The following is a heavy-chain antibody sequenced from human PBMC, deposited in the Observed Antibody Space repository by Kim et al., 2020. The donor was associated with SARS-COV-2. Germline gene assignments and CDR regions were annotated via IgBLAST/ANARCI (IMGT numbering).Heavy chain of an antibody. Sequence: WGSLRLSCAASGFTFSSYWMSWVRQAPGKGPVCVSLIKSDGTYTSYADSVKGRFTISRDNAKNAVYLQMNSLRADDTAVYYCARESRHSMDVWGQGTTVTVSS. CDR2: IKSDGTYT. J-gene: IGHJ6*02. V-gene: IGHV3-74*01. CDR3: ARESRHSMDV. CDR1: GFTFSSYW.